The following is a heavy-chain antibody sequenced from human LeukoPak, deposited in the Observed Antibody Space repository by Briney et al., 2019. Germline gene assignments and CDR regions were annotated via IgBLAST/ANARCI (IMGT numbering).Heavy chain of an antibody. J-gene: IGHJ2*01. D-gene: IGHD3-10*01. CDR1: GFTFSSYS. Sequence: GGSLRLSCAASGFTFSSYSMNWVRQAPGKGLEWVSSISSSSSYIYYADSVKGRFTISRDNAKNSLYLQMNSLRAEDTAVYYCARDEVRGRVYFDLWGRGNLVTVSS. CDR2: ISSSSSYI. V-gene: IGHV3-21*01. CDR3: ARDEVRGRVYFDL.